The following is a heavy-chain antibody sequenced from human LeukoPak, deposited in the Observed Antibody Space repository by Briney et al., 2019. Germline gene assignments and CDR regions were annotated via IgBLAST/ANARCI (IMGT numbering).Heavy chain of an antibody. J-gene: IGHJ4*02. CDR3: ARKIVVAGQWYFDY. D-gene: IGHD6-19*01. CDR2: ISTTSSTI. V-gene: IGHV3-48*01. CDR1: GFTFSSYS. Sequence: PGGSLRLSCAASGFTFSSYSMNWVRHGPGTGLEWVSYISTTSSTIYYADSVKGRFTISRDNAKNSLYLQMNNLRAEDTAVYYCARKIVVAGQWYFDYWGQGTPVTVSS.